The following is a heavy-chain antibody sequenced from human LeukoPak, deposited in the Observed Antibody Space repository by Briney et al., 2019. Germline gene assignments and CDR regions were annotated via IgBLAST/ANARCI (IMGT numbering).Heavy chain of an antibody. V-gene: IGHV3-30*18. CDR2: ISCDGSNK. Sequence: GGALRLCGAGIGFKFCRYGMHWLRQAPGQGVEGVAVISCDGSNKHYVHCVKGRITLSRDNSKNTVFLQMNSLRTKDTAVYYCAKDTGAGYGSGSYHFDYWGQGTLVTVSS. D-gene: IGHD3-10*01. CDR3: AKDTGAGYGSGSYHFDY. CDR1: GFKFCRYG. J-gene: IGHJ4*02.